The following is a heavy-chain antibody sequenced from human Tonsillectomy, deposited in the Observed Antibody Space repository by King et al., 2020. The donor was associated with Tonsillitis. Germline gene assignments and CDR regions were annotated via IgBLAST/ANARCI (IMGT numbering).Heavy chain of an antibody. CDR2: ISSSSSTI. Sequence: VQLVESGGGLVQPGGSLRLSCAASGFTFSSYSMNWVRQAPGKGLEWGSYISSSSSTIYYADSVKGRFTIYRDNAKNSLYLQMKSLRDEDTAVYYCARGAEVRYFDWLPVPLYYYYDGMDVWGQGTTVTVSS. V-gene: IGHV3-48*02. CDR3: ARGAEVRYFDWLPVPLYYYYDGMDV. D-gene: IGHD3-9*01. CDR1: GFTFSSYS. J-gene: IGHJ6*02.